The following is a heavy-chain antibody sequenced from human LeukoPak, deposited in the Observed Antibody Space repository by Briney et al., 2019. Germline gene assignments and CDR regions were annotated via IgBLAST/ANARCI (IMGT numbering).Heavy chain of an antibody. CDR1: GFTFSSYA. Sequence: GGSLRLSCAASGFTFSSYAIHWVRQALGKGLEWVAVISYDGSNKYYADSVKGRFTISRDNSKNTLYLQMNSLRAEDTAVYYCARDVDYGFGVWGRGTMVTVSS. D-gene: IGHD3/OR15-3a*01. J-gene: IGHJ3*01. CDR3: ARDVDYGFGV. V-gene: IGHV3-30-3*01. CDR2: ISYDGSNK.